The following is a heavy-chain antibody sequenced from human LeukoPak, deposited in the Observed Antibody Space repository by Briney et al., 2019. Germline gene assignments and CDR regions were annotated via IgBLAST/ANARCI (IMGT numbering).Heavy chain of an antibody. CDR3: ASRDKGYYYGMDV. V-gene: IGHV3-66*01. CDR2: LYSGGST. CDR1: GFTVSGNY. D-gene: IGHD5-24*01. Sequence: PGGSLRLSCAASGFTVSGNYMSWVRQPPRKGLEWVSLLYSGGSTYYADSVKGRFSISRDNSKNTLYLQMNSLRAEDTAVYYCASRDKGYYYGMDVWGQGTTVTVSS. J-gene: IGHJ6*02.